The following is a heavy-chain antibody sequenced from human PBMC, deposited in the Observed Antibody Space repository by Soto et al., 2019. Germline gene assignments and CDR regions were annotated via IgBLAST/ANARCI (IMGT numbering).Heavy chain of an antibody. Sequence: SETLSLTCAVYGGSFSGYYWSWIRQPPGKGLEWIGEINHSGSTNYNPSLKSRVTISVDTSKNQISLKLSSVTAADTAVYYCARGDYGDYSQQSLFAYWGQGTLVPGSS. CDR2: INHSGST. D-gene: IGHD4-17*01. J-gene: IGHJ4*02. CDR1: GGSFSGYY. CDR3: ARGDYGDYSQQSLFAY. V-gene: IGHV4-34*01.